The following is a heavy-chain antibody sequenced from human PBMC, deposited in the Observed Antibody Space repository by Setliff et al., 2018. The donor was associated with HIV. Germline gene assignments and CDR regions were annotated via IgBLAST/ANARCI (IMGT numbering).Heavy chain of an antibody. CDR2: IIPSGGST. D-gene: IGHD3-3*01. Sequence: ASVKVSCKASGYTFTKSIIHWVRQAPGQGLEWMGAIIPSGGSTGYAEKFQARVNLTRDTSTSTVYMELSGLREEDTAVYYCARDGASGSGYYWADYCGQGTLVTVSS. CDR3: ARDGASGSGYYWADY. V-gene: IGHV1-46*01. CDR1: GYTFTKSI. J-gene: IGHJ4*02.